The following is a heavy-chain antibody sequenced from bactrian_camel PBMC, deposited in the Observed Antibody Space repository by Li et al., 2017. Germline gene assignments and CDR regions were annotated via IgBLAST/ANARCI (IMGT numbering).Heavy chain of an antibody. V-gene: IGHV3-3*01. D-gene: IGHD5*01. CDR2: IYYNAYSSHVPA. J-gene: IGHJ4*01. CDR3: AADSSGWGLGTERDYSY. Sequence: HVQLVESGGGSVPVGGSLRLSCVSSVGYVFSSHCMGWFRQAPGKEREGVAAIYYNAYSSHVPAYYSDSVKGRFTISHDNSKMTAYLQMNNLQPEDTAMYYCAADSSGWGLGTERDYSYWGQGTQVTVS. CDR1: GYVFSSHC.